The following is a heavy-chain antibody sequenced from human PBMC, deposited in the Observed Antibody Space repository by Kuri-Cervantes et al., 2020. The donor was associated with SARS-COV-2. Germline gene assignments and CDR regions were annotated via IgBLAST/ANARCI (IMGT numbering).Heavy chain of an antibody. CDR3: ARVAGCVGSFCYYTNWFDH. V-gene: IGHV4-59*01. D-gene: IGHD3-22*01. J-gene: IGHJ5*02. CDR2: TYYSGTT. Sequence: SETLSLTCTVSGGSISSYYWSWIRQPPGKGLEWIGYTYYSGTTNYNPSLKSRVTISVDTSKNQFSLKLSSVTAADTAVYYCARVAGCVGSFCYYTNWFDHWGHGTLVTVSS. CDR1: GGSISSYY.